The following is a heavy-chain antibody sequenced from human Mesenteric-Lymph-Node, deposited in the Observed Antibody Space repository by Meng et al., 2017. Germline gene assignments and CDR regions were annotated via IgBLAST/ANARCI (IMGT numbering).Heavy chain of an antibody. V-gene: IGHV4-59*01. CDR1: GGSISHYF. CDR3: AREDKSDSGGSYYDWFDP. Sequence: SETLSLTCTVSGGSISHYFWSWIRQPPGKGLEWIGFIYYRGSTHYNPSLQSRVTISIDTSKNQFSLKLSSVTAADTAIYYCAREDKSDSGGSYYDWFDPWGQGTLVTVSS. CDR2: IYYRGST. J-gene: IGHJ5*02. D-gene: IGHD3-22*01.